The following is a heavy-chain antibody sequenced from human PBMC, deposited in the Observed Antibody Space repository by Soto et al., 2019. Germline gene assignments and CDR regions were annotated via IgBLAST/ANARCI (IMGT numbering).Heavy chain of an antibody. CDR2: INPNGGGT. CDR3: ARGEQLVHFDS. D-gene: IGHD6-6*01. CDR1: GYIFPDYY. J-gene: IGHJ4*01. V-gene: IGHV1-2*04. Sequence: QVPLVQSGAEVKKPGASVKVSCKASGYIFPDYYVHWVRQAPGGGLEWMGRINPNGGGTNYAQKFEGWVTMTTDTSISTAYMELSRLNFDDTAVYYCARGEQLVHFDSWGQGTLVTVSS.